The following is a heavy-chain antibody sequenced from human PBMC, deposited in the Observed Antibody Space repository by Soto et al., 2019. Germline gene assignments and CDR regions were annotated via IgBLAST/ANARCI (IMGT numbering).Heavy chain of an antibody. CDR2: IKSKTDGGTT. D-gene: IGHD3-10*01. V-gene: IGHV3-15*01. CDR1: GFTFSNAW. Sequence: GGSLRLSCAASGFTFSNAWMSWVRQAPGKGLEWVGRIKSKTDGGTTDYAAPVKGRFTISRDDSKNTLYLQMNSLKTEDTAVYYCRHGSGSYQGEKRQTSLPYYFDYWGQGTLVTVSS. J-gene: IGHJ4*02. CDR3: RHGSGSYQGEKRQTSLPYYFDY.